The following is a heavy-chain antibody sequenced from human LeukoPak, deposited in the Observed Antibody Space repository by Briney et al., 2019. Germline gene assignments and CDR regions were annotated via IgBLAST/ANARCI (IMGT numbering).Heavy chain of an antibody. CDR1: GFTVSSNY. D-gene: IGHD3-22*01. J-gene: IGHJ4*02. Sequence: PGGSLRLSRAASGFTVSSNYMSWVRQAPGKGLEWVSVIYSGGSTYYADSVKGRFTISRDNSKNTLYLQMNSLRAEDTAVYYCARTYYYDSSGYYGLDYWGQETLVTVSS. V-gene: IGHV3-53*01. CDR2: IYSGGST. CDR3: ARTYYYDSSGYYGLDY.